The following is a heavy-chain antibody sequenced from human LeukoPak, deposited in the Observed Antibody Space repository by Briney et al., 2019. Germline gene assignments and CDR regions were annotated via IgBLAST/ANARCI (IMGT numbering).Heavy chain of an antibody. CDR2: ISSSSSFI. D-gene: IGHD2-8*01. J-gene: IGHJ6*02. CDR3: ARDICSDGVCYYGMDV. Sequence: GGSLRLSGAASGFTFSSYSMNWVRQAPGKGLEWVSSISSSSSFIYYTDSVKGRFTISRDNAKNSLYLQMNSLRAEDTAVYYCARDICSDGVCYYGMDVWGQGTTVTVSS. CDR1: GFTFSSYS. V-gene: IGHV3-21*06.